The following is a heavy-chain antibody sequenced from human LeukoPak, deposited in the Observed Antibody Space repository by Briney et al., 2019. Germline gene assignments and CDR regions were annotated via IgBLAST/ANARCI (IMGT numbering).Heavy chain of an antibody. CDR3: ARDHLDTFDY. V-gene: IGHV3-30-3*01. CDR2: ISYDGSNK. Sequence: GGSLRLSCAASGFTFSSYAMHWVRQAPGKGLEWVAVISYDGSNKYYADSVKGRFTISRDNSKNTLYLQMNSLRAEDTAVYYCARDHLDTFDYWGQGTLDTVSS. J-gene: IGHJ4*02. CDR1: GFTFSSYA.